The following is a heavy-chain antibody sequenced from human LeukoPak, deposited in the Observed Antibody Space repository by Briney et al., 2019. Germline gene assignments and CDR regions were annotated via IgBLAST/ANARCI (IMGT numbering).Heavy chain of an antibody. Sequence: SVKVSCKASGGTFSSYGISWVRQAPGQGLEWMGGIMPFFGTANYAQKFQGRVTITADESTSTAYMELSSLRSEDTAVYYCATKAHCGGDCYSAEYFQHWGQGTLVTVSS. V-gene: IGHV1-69*13. CDR2: IMPFFGTA. J-gene: IGHJ1*01. CDR1: GGTFSSYG. CDR3: ATKAHCGGDCYSAEYFQH. D-gene: IGHD2-21*02.